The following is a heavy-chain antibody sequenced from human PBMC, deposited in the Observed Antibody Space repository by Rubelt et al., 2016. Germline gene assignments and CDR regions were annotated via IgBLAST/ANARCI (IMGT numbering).Heavy chain of an antibody. CDR2: IYPGDSDT. CDR3: ARVTTVTNDNWFDP. Sequence: EVQLVQSGAEVKKPGESLKISCKGSGYSFTSYWIGWVRQMPGKGLEWMGLIYPGDSDTRYRPSYQGQVTISAAKSISTAYLQWGSLKASDTAMYYCARVTTVTNDNWFDPWGQGTLVTVSS. D-gene: IGHD4-17*01. CDR1: GYSFTSYW. V-gene: IGHV5-51*01. J-gene: IGHJ5*02.